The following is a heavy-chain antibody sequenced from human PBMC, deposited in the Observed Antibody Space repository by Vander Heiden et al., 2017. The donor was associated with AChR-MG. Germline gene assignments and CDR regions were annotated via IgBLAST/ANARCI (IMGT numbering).Heavy chain of an antibody. D-gene: IGHD3-3*01. Sequence: VHLAEPGGGWVSPGRSLRPSCSACALPLHAYAMQWGRQAPGKGLEWVALMSHDGSNTYYADSVKGRVTISRDDSKNTLYLQMNSLGTEDTAVYYWARGWRGRGRGWDSYYFDYWGQGTLVTVSS. V-gene: IGHV3-30-3*01. CDR1: ALPLHAYA. J-gene: IGHJ4*02. CDR3: ARGWRGRGRGWDSYYFDY. CDR2: MSHDGSNT.